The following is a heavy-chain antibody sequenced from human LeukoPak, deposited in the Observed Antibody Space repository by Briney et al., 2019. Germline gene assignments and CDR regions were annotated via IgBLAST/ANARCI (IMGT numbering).Heavy chain of an antibody. CDR2: IRYDGSNK. J-gene: IGHJ4*02. CDR1: GFTFSSYG. CDR3: AKGRRGDYDILTGYYFAPPPTTD. D-gene: IGHD3-9*01. V-gene: IGHV3-30*02. Sequence: PGGSLRLSCEASGFTFSSYGMHWVRQAPGKGLEWVTFIRYDGSNKYYADSVKGRFTISRDNSKNTLYLQMNSLRAEDTAVYYCAKGRRGDYDILTGYYFAPPPTTDWGQGTLVTVSS.